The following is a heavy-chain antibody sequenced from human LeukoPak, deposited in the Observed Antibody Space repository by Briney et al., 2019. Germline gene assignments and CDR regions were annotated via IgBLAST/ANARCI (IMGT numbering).Heavy chain of an antibody. V-gene: IGHV4-4*07. CDR2: LHSSGDT. D-gene: IGHD3-10*02. CDR1: GGSIAAYY. CDR3: ATMFGESSDFDP. Sequence: SETLSLTCVVSGGSIAAYYWNWIRQPAGKGLEWIGLLHSSGDTNYNPSLRSRVTMSLDTSKNQFSLNLTSVTAADTAVYYCATMFGESSDFDPWGQGTLVTVSS. J-gene: IGHJ5*02.